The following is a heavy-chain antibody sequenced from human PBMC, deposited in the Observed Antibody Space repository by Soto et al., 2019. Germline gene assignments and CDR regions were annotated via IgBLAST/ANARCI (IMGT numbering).Heavy chain of an antibody. CDR1: GFTFSSYE. Sequence: EVQLVESGGGLVQPGGSLTLCCAASGFTFSSYEMNWVRQAPGKGLEWVSYISSSGSTIYYADSVKGRFTISRDNAKNSLYLQMNRLRAEDTAVYYCARVLWFGELQEDWGQGTLVTVSS. CDR3: ARVLWFGELQED. CDR2: ISSSGSTI. J-gene: IGHJ4*02. V-gene: IGHV3-48*03. D-gene: IGHD3-10*01.